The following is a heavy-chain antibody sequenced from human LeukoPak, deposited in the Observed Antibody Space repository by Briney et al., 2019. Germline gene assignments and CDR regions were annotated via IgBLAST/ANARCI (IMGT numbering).Heavy chain of an antibody. D-gene: IGHD3-22*01. CDR3: ARSASFDSSSYYIYYYMDV. Sequence: GGSLRLSCAASGFTVSSNYMSWVRQAPGKGLEWVSVIYSDGTTYFADSVKGRFTISRDNSKNTLYLQLNSLRGEDTAVYYCARSASFDSSSYYIYYYMDVWGKGTTVTISS. CDR2: IYSDGTT. V-gene: IGHV3-66*01. CDR1: GFTVSSNY. J-gene: IGHJ6*03.